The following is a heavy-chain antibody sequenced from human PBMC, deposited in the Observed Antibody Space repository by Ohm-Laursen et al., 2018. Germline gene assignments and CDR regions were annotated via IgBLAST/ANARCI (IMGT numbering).Heavy chain of an antibody. CDR1: GYTFTDYL. CDR3: ARGRLSGTRRALDI. D-gene: IGHD1-7*01. J-gene: IGHJ3*02. Sequence: ASVKVSCKAFGYTFTDYLIHWVRQASGQGLEWMGWMNPKSGDTGYAHKFQGRVTMARNASISTANMEMSSLRSEDTAVYYCARGRLSGTRRALDIWGQGTMVTVSS. V-gene: IGHV1-8*02. CDR2: MNPKSGDT.